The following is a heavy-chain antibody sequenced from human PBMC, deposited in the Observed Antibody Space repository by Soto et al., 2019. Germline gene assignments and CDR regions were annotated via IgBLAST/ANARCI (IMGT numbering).Heavy chain of an antibody. Sequence: GASVKVSCKASGGTFSSYAISWVRQAPGQGLEWMGGIIPIFGTANYAQKFQGRVTITADESTSTAYMELSSLRSGDTAVYYCARGVKSAFNYGDYAYWGQGTLVTVSS. CDR1: GGTFSSYA. J-gene: IGHJ4*02. CDR2: IIPIFGTA. CDR3: ARGVKSAFNYGDYAY. D-gene: IGHD4-17*01. V-gene: IGHV1-69*13.